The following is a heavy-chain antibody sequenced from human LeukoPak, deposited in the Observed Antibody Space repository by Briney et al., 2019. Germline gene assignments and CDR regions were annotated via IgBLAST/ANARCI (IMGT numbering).Heavy chain of an antibody. J-gene: IGHJ6*01. Sequence: SETLSLTRTVSGGSISSYYWAWIRQPPGKGLEWIGFIYYSGATNYNPSLKSRVTISLDTSKNQFSLRLSSVTAADTAVYYCARDLLTGRYGMDVWGQGTTVTVSS. CDR1: GGSISSYY. V-gene: IGHV4-59*01. CDR2: IYYSGAT. CDR3: ARDLLTGRYGMDV. D-gene: IGHD3-9*01.